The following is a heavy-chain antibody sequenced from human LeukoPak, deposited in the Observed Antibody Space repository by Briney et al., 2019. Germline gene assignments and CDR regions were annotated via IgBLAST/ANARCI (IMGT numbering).Heavy chain of an antibody. CDR2: IYSGGGT. J-gene: IGHJ4*02. CDR1: EFIVSSYY. V-gene: IGHV3-66*01. CDR3: TSRYSSDRAFDY. Sequence: GGSLRLSCAASEFIVSSYYMSWVRQAPGKGLEWVSVIYSGGGTYYADSVKGRFTISRDNSKNTLYLQMNSLRAEDTAVYYCTSRYSSDRAFDYWGQGNLVTVSS. D-gene: IGHD6-19*01.